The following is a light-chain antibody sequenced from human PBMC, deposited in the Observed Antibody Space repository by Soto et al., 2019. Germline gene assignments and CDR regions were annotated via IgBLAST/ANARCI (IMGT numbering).Light chain of an antibody. Sequence: DIQMTQSPSTLSASVADRVTITCLVSQSRNNYLARYQQKPGKAPKLLIYDASTLERGVPSRFSGTGSGTEFTLTISSLQPDDFATYYCQQYYRSSITFGQGTRLQIK. J-gene: IGKJ5*01. CDR1: QSRNNY. CDR2: DAS. V-gene: IGKV1-5*01. CDR3: QQYYRSSIT.